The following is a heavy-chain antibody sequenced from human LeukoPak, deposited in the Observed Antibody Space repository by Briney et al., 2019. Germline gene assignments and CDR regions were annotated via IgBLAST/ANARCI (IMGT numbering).Heavy chain of an antibody. J-gene: IGHJ5*02. V-gene: IGHV4-30-2*01. CDR3: ARARAPIAAAGTGWFDP. CDR1: GGSISSGGYS. CDR2: IYHSGST. D-gene: IGHD6-13*01. Sequence: PSETLSLTCAVSGGSISSGGYSWSWIRQPPGKGLEWIGYIYHSGSTYYNPSLKSRDTISVARSKNQFSLKLSPVTAADTAVYYCARARAPIAAAGTGWFDPWGQGTLVTVSS.